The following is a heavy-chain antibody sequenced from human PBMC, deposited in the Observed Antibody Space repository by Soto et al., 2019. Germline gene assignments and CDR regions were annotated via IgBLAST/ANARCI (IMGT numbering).Heavy chain of an antibody. CDR3: ARELYGVDCPGPF. D-gene: IGHD2-21*02. Sequence: DSVKGRFTISRDNSKNTLYLQMNSLRAEDTAVYYWARELYGVDCPGPFWGQGTLVTVSS. J-gene: IGHJ4*02. V-gene: IGHV3-30*07.